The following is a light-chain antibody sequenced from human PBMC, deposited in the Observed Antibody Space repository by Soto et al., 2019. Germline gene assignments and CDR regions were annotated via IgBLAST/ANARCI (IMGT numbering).Light chain of an antibody. J-gene: IGKJ1*01. CDR2: DAS. CDR3: QQYDNLPRT. V-gene: IGKV1-33*01. CDR1: QDSSNY. Sequence: DIQMTQSPSSLSASVGARVTITCPASQDSSNYLNWYQQKLGKAPKLLIYDASNLETGVPSRFSGSGSGTDFNFTISRLQPEDIATYYCQQYDNLPRTVGQGTKVEI.